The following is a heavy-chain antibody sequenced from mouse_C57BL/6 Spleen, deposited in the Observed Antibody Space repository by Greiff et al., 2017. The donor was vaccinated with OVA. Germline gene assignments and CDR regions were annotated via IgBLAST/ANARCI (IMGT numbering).Heavy chain of an antibody. CDR3: ARGTDYYGSIHWYFDV. J-gene: IGHJ1*03. CDR2: ISYSGST. V-gene: IGHV3-1*01. D-gene: IGHD1-1*01. Sequence: EVKLVESGPGMVKPSQSLSLTCTVTGYSITSGYDWHWIRHFPGNKLEWMGYISYSGSTNYNPSLKSRISITHDTSKNHFFLKLNSVTTEDTATYYCARGTDYYGSIHWYFDVWGTGTTVTVSS. CDR1: GYSITSGYD.